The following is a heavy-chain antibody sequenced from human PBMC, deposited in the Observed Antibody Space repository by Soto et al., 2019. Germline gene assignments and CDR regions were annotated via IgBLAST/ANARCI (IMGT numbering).Heavy chain of an antibody. D-gene: IGHD5-12*01. Sequence: QVQLVESGGGVVQPGRSLRLSCAASGFTFSSYGMHWVRQAPGKGLEWVAVIWYDGSNKYYADSVKGRFTISRDNSKNTLYLQMNSLRAEDTAVYYCARDGAGWLSKAFDIWGQGTMVTVSS. CDR1: GFTFSSYG. CDR3: ARDGAGWLSKAFDI. V-gene: IGHV3-33*01. CDR2: IWYDGSNK. J-gene: IGHJ3*02.